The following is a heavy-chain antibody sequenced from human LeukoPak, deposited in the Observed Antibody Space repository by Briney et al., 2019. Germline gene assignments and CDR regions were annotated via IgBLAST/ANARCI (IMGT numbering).Heavy chain of an antibody. J-gene: IGHJ3*02. CDR2: IYSGGST. CDR1: GLTISSNY. CDR3: WRDFVVNYGYADFDI. V-gene: IGHV3-53*01. Sequence: GGSLRLSCTASGLTISSNYMNWVRQAPGKGLEWVSFIYSGGSTKYSGSVKGRFTISRNNSKNKPYFQWDSLRLEDTAVYYVWRDFVVNYGYADFDIWGQGTMVTVSS. D-gene: IGHD5-18*01.